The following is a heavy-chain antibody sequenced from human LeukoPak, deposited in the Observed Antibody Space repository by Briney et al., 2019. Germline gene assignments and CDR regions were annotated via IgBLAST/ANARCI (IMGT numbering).Heavy chain of an antibody. CDR1: GFTFSSFW. V-gene: IGHV3-7*03. J-gene: IGHJ4*02. D-gene: IGHD1-26*01. Sequence: PGESLRLSCSASGFTFSSFWMSWVRQAPGKGLEWVANIKQDGSEKYYVDSVKGRFTIYRDNAKNSLYLQMNSLRAEDTAVYYCAKGGKWDVTPFDYWGQGTLVTVSS. CDR3: AKGGKWDVTPFDY. CDR2: IKQDGSEK.